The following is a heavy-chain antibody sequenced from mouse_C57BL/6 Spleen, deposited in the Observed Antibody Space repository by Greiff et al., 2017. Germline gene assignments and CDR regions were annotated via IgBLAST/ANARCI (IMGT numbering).Heavy chain of an antibody. CDR2: ILPGSGST. V-gene: IGHV1-9*01. D-gene: IGHD1-1*01. Sequence: QVQLKQSGAELMKPGASVKLSCKATGYTFTGYWIEWVKQRPGHGLEWIGEILPGSGSTNYNEKFKGKATLTADTSSNTAYMQLSSLTTEDSAIYYCARPTTVVATEYFDVWGTGTTVTVSS. J-gene: IGHJ1*03. CDR1: GYTFTGYW. CDR3: ARPTTVVATEYFDV.